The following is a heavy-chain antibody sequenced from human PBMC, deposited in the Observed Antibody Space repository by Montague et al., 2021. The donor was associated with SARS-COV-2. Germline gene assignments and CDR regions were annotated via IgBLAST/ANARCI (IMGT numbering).Heavy chain of an antibody. CDR2: IGTAGDT. D-gene: IGHD1-26*01. Sequence: SLRLSCAASGFTFSRYDMHWVRQATGKGLEWVSVIGTAGDTYYPGSVKDRFTISRENAKNSLYLQMNSLRAEDTAVYYCARVFATVGAMDRNDYWGQGTLVTVSS. CDR3: ARVFATVGAMDRNDY. CDR1: GFTFSRYD. V-gene: IGHV3-13*01. J-gene: IGHJ4*02.